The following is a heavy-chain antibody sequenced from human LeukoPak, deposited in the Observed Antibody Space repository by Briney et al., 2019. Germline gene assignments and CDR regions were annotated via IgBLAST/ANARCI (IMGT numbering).Heavy chain of an antibody. Sequence: GGSLRLSCAASGFTLSSYVMNWVRQVPGKGLMWVSRMSGDGSSTNYADSVKGRFTISRDNAKTSLYLQMNNLRADDTAVYYCARARYHYDNTGHSYWYFDLWGRGTLVTVSS. J-gene: IGHJ2*01. V-gene: IGHV3-74*01. D-gene: IGHD3-9*01. CDR1: GFTLSSYV. CDR2: MSGDGSST. CDR3: ARARYHYDNTGHSYWYFDL.